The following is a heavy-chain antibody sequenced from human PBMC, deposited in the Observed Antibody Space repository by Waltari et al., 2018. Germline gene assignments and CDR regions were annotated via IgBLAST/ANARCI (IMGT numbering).Heavy chain of an antibody. V-gene: IGHV1-3*01. CDR1: GYTFTTSS. D-gene: IGHD3-3*01. J-gene: IGHJ6*02. Sequence: QVPLVQSGAAVKKPGASVKVSCKASGYTFTTSSVHWVRQAPGPRLEWMGWINAANGNTKYSQEFQDRVTITRDTSASTAYMDLNSLRSEDTAVYYCVRHFGAVLTHFYYYGMDVWGQGTTVTVSS. CDR3: VRHFGAVLTHFYYYGMDV. CDR2: INAANGNT.